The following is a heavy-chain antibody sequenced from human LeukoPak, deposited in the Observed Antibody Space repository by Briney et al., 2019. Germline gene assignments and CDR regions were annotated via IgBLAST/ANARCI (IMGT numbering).Heavy chain of an antibody. Sequence: GESLKISCKGSGYISTSYWIGWVRQMPGKGLEWVGIIYPGDSDTRYSPSFQGQVTVSADKSISTAYLQWSSLKASDTAMYYCARLYDILTGNSFDYWGQGTLVTVSS. CDR3: ARLYDILTGNSFDY. V-gene: IGHV5-51*01. D-gene: IGHD3-9*01. CDR2: IYPGDSDT. CDR1: GYISTSYW. J-gene: IGHJ4*02.